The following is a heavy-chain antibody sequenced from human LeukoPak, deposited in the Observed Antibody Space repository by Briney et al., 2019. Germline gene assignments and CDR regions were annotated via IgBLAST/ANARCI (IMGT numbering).Heavy chain of an antibody. J-gene: IGHJ4*02. CDR3: ARGSGYSYGYFDY. CDR1: GFTFSSYA. CDR2: ISYDGTNK. V-gene: IGHV3-30-3*01. D-gene: IGHD5-18*01. Sequence: GGSLRLSCAASGFTFSSYAMHWVRQAPVKGLEWAAVISYDGTNKYYADSVKGRFTISRDNSKNTLDLQMNGLGVEDTAVYYCARGSGYSYGYFDYWGQGTLVTVSS.